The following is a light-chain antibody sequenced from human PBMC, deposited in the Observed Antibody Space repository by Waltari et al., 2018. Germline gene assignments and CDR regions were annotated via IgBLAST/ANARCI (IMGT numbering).Light chain of an antibody. CDR1: QSVGKY. J-gene: IGKJ1*01. CDR3: QKYVSLPAT. CDR2: DTS. Sequence: VLTQTPGTLSLSPGERATLSCRASQSVGKYLAWYHQKPGQAPRLLIYDTSTRATGIPDRFSGSGSGTDFSLTISRLEPEDFAVYYCQKYVSLPATFGQGTKLQAK. V-gene: IGKV3-20*01.